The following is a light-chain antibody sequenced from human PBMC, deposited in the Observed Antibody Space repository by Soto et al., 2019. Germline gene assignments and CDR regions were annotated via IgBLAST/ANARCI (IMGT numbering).Light chain of an antibody. CDR3: QQYGSSPHT. Sequence: EIVLTQSPGTLSLSPGERATLSCRASQSVSSSYLAWYQHKPGQAPRLLSYSASSRATGIPDRFSGSVSGTEFTLTISRLEPEDFAVYYCQQYGSSPHTFGQGTKLEIK. J-gene: IGKJ2*01. CDR2: SAS. CDR1: QSVSSSY. V-gene: IGKV3-20*01.